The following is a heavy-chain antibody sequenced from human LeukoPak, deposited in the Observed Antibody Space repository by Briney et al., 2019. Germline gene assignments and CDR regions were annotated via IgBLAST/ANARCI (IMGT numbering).Heavy chain of an antibody. D-gene: IGHD3-16*01. CDR3: AGLIRSWGSVDY. V-gene: IGHV4-59*01. Sequence: SETLSLTCTVSGGSISSYYWSWIRQPPGKGLEWVGYIYYSGSTYYNPSLKSRVTISVDTSKIQFSLKLSSVTAADTGVYYCAGLIRSWGSVDYWGRGTLVTVSS. CDR1: GGSISSYY. J-gene: IGHJ4*02. CDR2: IYYSGST.